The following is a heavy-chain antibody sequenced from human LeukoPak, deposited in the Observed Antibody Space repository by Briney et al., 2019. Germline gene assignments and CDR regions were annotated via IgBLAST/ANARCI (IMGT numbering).Heavy chain of an antibody. V-gene: IGHV1-69*01. D-gene: IGHD3-10*01. CDR3: ARVRYGSGSFSFDY. J-gene: IGHJ4*02. CDR2: MIPIFGTA. CDR1: GCTFNSYA. Sequence: SVTVSCMASGCTFNSYAISEVGQAPGQGLDWMGGMIPIFGTANYAQKFQGRVTITADESTSTAYMELSSLRFEDTAVYYCARVRYGSGSFSFDYWGQGTLVTVSS.